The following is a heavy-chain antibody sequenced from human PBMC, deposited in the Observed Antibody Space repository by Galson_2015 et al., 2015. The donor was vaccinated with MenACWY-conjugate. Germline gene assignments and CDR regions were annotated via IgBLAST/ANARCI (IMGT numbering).Heavy chain of an antibody. Sequence: SLRLSCAASGFSFRNAWMSWVRQAPGKGLEWVGRINSNSNGGEAEYGTTVEGRFTISRDDSTSTLYLEMNNLKAEDTTVYYCVATVWGQGIMVIVSS. D-gene: IGHD6-13*01. CDR2: INSNSNGGEA. CDR1: GFSFRNAW. V-gene: IGHV3-15*01. J-gene: IGHJ4*02. CDR3: VATV.